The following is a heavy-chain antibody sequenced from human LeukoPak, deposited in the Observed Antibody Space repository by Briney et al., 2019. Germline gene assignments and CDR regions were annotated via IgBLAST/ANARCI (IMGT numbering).Heavy chain of an antibody. Sequence: GGSLRLSCAASGFTFSSYGMSWVRQAPGKGLEWVSAISGSGGSTYYADSVKGRFTISRDNSKNTLYLQMNSLRAEDTAVYYCAKYRKGSGYHLDYWGQGTLVTVSS. CDR1: GFTFSSYG. CDR2: ISGSGGST. J-gene: IGHJ4*02. CDR3: AKYRKGSGYHLDY. D-gene: IGHD3-22*01. V-gene: IGHV3-23*01.